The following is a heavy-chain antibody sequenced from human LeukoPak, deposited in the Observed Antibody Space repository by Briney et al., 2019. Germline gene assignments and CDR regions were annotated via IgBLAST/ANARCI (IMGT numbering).Heavy chain of an antibody. Sequence: ASVKVSCKASGGTFSSYAISWVRQAPGQGLEWMGGIIPIFGTANYAQKFQGRVTITADKSTSTAYMELSSLRSEDTAVYYCARGVLIAAAGKYYYYYMDVWGKGTTATVSS. CDR1: GGTFSSYA. D-gene: IGHD6-13*01. CDR3: ARGVLIAAAGKYYYYYMDV. J-gene: IGHJ6*03. CDR2: IIPIFGTA. V-gene: IGHV1-69*06.